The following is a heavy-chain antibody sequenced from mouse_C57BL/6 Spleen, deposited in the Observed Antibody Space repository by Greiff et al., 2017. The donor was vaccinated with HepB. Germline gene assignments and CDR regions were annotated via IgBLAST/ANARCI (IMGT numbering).Heavy chain of an antibody. CDR1: GYTFTDYE. D-gene: IGHD6-1*01. J-gene: IGHJ4*01. CDR3: TTSKGAMDY. CDR2: IDPDTGGT. V-gene: IGHV1-15*01. Sequence: VKLVESGAELVRPGASVTLSCKASGYTFTDYEMHWVKQTPVHGLEWIGAIDPDTGGTAYNQKFKGKAILTADKSSSTAYMRLRILTSEDTAVYYCTTSKGAMDYWGQGTSVTVSS.